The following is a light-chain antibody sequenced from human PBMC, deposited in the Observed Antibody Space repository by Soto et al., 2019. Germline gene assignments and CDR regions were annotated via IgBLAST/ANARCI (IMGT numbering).Light chain of an antibody. J-gene: IGKJ1*01. V-gene: IGKV1-5*03. Sequence: DIQMTQSPSTLSASVGDRVTITCRASQSISNWLAWYQQKPGKAPKLLIYKASSLESGVPSRFSGSGSGTEFTLTISSLQPDDFATYYCQQYNSSFGKGTKVEIK. CDR1: QSISNW. CDR3: QQYNSS. CDR2: KAS.